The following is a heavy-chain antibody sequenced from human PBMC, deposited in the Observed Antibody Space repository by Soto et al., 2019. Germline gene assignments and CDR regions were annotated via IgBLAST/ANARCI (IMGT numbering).Heavy chain of an antibody. CDR3: ARAYGDYVGVSYNWFDP. Sequence: ASVKVSCKASGYTFTSYGISWVRQAPGQGLEWMGWISAYNGNTNYAQKLQGRVTMTTDTSTSTAYMELRSLRSDDTAVYYCARAYGDYVGVSYNWFDPWGQGTLVTVSS. CDR1: GYTFTSYG. V-gene: IGHV1-18*01. CDR2: ISAYNGNT. D-gene: IGHD4-17*01. J-gene: IGHJ5*02.